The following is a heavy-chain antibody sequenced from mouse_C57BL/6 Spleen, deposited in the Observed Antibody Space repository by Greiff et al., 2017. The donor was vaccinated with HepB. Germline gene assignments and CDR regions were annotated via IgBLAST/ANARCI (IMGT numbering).Heavy chain of an antibody. D-gene: IGHD2-1*01. CDR3: ARSEGNNGGDYFDY. Sequence: VQLQQPGAELVKPGASVKLSCKASGYTFTSYWMHWVKQRPGQGLEWIGMIHPNSGSTNYNEKFKSKATLTVDKSSSTSYMQLSSRTSEDSAVYYCARSEGNNGGDYFDYWGQGTTLTVSS. J-gene: IGHJ2*01. V-gene: IGHV1-64*01. CDR1: GYTFTSYW. CDR2: IHPNSGST.